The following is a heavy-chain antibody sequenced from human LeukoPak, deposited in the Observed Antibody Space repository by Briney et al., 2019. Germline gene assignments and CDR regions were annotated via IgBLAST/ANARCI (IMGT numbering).Heavy chain of an antibody. CDR2: ISAYNGNT. D-gene: IGHD4-11*01. Sequence: ASVKVSCKASGYTFTSYGISWVRQAPGQGLEWMGWISAYNGNTNYAQKLQGRVTMTTDTSTSAAYMELRSLRSDDTAVYYCARTADYSNYDDYFDYWGQGTLVTVSS. V-gene: IGHV1-18*01. CDR3: ARTADYSNYDDYFDY. CDR1: GYTFTSYG. J-gene: IGHJ4*02.